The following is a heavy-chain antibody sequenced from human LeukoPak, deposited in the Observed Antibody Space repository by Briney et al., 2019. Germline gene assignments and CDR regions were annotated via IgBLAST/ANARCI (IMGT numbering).Heavy chain of an antibody. V-gene: IGHV4-4*07. Sequence: SVTPSLTRPVSGGIISSDYWSWIRQPAGKGLNRIRRIYSTGSTNYNPSLKSRVTMSVDTSKNQFSLRLRSVTAADRPVYYCARQIASAGTAGFDFWGQGALVTVSS. CDR2: IYSTGST. CDR3: ARQIASAGTAGFDF. D-gene: IGHD6-13*01. CDR1: GGIISSDY. J-gene: IGHJ4*02.